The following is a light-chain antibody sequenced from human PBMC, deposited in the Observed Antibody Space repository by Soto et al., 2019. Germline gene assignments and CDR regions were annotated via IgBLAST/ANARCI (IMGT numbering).Light chain of an antibody. CDR2: DAA. CDR1: QSISSW. CDR3: QQYSSHDILT. Sequence: DIQMTQSPSSVSASVGDRVTITCRASQSISSWLAWYQQKPGKAPNLLIYDAASLQSGVPSRFSGSGSGTEFTLTISSLQPDDFATYYCQQYSSHDILTFGGGTKVDIK. J-gene: IGKJ4*01. V-gene: IGKV1-5*01.